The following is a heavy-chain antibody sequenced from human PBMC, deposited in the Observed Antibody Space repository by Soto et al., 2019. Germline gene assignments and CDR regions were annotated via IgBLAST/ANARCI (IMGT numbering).Heavy chain of an antibody. D-gene: IGHD3-10*01. J-gene: IGHJ4*02. CDR2: INPNSGGT. CDR3: AKPYGSGTYFPFDY. Sequence: GASVKVSCKASGYTFTDYYMYWVRQAPGQGLEWMGWINPNSGGTNYAQKFQGRVTMTRDTSISTAYMELSRLRSDDTAVYYCAKPYGSGTYFPFDYWGQGTTVTVYS. V-gene: IGHV1-2*02. CDR1: GYTFTDYY.